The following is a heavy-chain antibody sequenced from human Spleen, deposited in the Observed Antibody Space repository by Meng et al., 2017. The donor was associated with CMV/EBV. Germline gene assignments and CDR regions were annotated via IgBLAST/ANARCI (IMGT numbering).Heavy chain of an antibody. J-gene: IGHJ6*02. Sequence: GESLKISCAASGFTFSSYWMSWVRQAPGKGLEWISSIRSTGSTIHYADSVKGRFTISRDHAKNSLWLQMNSLRVEDTAVYYCTTDLVQLEGGRGGYSYYYVIDAWGQGTTVTVSS. CDR3: TTDLVQLEGGRGGYSYYYVIDA. V-gene: IGHV3-48*04. CDR2: IRSTGSTI. CDR1: GFTFSSYW. D-gene: IGHD1-1*01.